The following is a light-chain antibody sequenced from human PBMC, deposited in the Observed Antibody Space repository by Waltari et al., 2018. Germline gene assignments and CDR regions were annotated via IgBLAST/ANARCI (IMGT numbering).Light chain of an antibody. Sequence: QSALSQPASVSGSLGQSITISCTGSSSDIGSKKFVSWYQQHPGKANKIMMYEVDKPPSGVSDRFSGSKSANTASLTISGLQPEDETDYSCCAYGVGGSLVRFGGGTKLTVL. CDR3: CAYGVGGSLVR. V-gene: IGLV2-23*02. CDR1: SSDIGSKKF. J-gene: IGLJ2*01. CDR2: EVD.